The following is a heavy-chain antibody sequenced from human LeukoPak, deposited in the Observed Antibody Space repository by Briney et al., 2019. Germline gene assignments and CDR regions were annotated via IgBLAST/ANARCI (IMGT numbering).Heavy chain of an antibody. CDR2: IAGNSVTI. V-gene: IGHV3-23*01. Sequence: HSGGSLRLSCAASGFTFSTYAMNWVRQAPGRGLEWVSVIAGNSVTIRYADSVKGRFIIPRDNSKNTVFLQMNSLKVEDTALYYCTKDLRPDGLYDFDSWGQGTLVTVSS. D-gene: IGHD5/OR15-5a*01. CDR3: TKDLRPDGLYDFDS. J-gene: IGHJ4*02. CDR1: GFTFSTYA.